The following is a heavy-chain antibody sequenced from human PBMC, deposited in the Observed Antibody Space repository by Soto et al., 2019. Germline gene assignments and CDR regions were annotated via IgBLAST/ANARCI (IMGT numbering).Heavy chain of an antibody. Sequence: GGSLRLSCAASGFTFSSYAMSWVRQAPGKWLEWVSSISGIGHSTYYADSVKGRFTISRDNSKNTLFLQMSSLRAEDTAVYYCAKRIMATIGHFDSWGQGXLVTVYS. CDR2: ISGIGHST. D-gene: IGHD5-12*01. V-gene: IGHV3-23*01. CDR1: GFTFSSYA. CDR3: AKRIMATIGHFDS. J-gene: IGHJ4*02.